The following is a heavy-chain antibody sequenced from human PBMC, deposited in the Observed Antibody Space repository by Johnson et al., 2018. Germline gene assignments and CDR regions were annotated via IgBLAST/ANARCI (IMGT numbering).Heavy chain of an antibody. V-gene: IGHV3-15*07. D-gene: IGHD6-6*01. CDR2: IKSKSDGGTT. Sequence: EVQLLESGGGLIKPGGSLRLSCAASGFTFNNAWMNWVRQAPGKGLEWVGRIKSKSDGGTTDYAAPVKGRFSISRDDSQNTLYRQMNSLQTEDPAVYYCTPVTIGGRRHAFVRWGQGTMVTVSS. J-gene: IGHJ3*01. CDR1: GFTFNNAW. CDR3: TPVTIGGRRHAFVR.